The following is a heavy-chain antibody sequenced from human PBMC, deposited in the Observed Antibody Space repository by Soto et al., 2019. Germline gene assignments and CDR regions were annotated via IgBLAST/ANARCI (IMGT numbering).Heavy chain of an antibody. CDR3: ARESIVLVPARGPNYYYYGMDV. V-gene: IGHV1-46*01. J-gene: IGHJ6*02. D-gene: IGHD2-2*01. Sequence: GESLKISCKGSGYSFTSYWIGWVRQMPGKGLEWMGIINPSGGSTSYAQKFQGRVTMTRDTSTSTVYMELSSLRSEDTAVYYCARESIVLVPARGPNYYYYGMDVWGQGTTVTVSS. CDR1: GYSFTSYW. CDR2: INPSGGST.